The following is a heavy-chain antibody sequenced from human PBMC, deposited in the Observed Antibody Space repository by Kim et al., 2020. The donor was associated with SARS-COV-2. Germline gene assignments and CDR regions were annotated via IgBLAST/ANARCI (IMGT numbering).Heavy chain of an antibody. CDR3: ARASYYYDSSGYYYFDY. J-gene: IGHJ4*02. D-gene: IGHD3-22*01. V-gene: IGHV1-3*01. Sequence: FQGRVTSTRDTSASTAYMELSSLRSEDTAVYYCARASYYYDSSGYYYFDYWGQGTLVTVSS.